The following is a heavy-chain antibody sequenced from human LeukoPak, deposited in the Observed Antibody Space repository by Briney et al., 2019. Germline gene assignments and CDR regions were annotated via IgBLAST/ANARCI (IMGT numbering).Heavy chain of an antibody. CDR2: INHSGST. V-gene: IGHV4-34*01. D-gene: IGHD4-17*01. CDR3: ARDRGAVTTVYYYYYMDV. J-gene: IGHJ6*03. CDR1: GGSFSGYY. Sequence: SETLSLTCAVYGGSFSGYYWSWIRQPPGKGLEWIGEINHSGSTNYNPSLKSRVTISVDTSKNQFSLKLSSVTAADTAVYYCARDRGAVTTVYYYYYMDVWGKGTTVTVSS.